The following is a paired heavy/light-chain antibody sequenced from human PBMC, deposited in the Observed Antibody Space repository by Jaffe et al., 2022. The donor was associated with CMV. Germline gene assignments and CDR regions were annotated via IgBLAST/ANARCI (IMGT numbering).Heavy chain of an antibody. CDR1: GFTFSDYY. CDR3: ARGLRRIKHYYGMDV. V-gene: IGHV3-11*01. J-gene: IGHJ6*02. D-gene: IGHD2-15*01. Sequence: QVQLVESGGGLVKPGGSLRLSCAASGFTFSDYYMSWIRQAPGKGLEWVSYISSSGSTIYYADSVKGRFTISRDNAKNSLYLQMNSLRAEDTAVYYCARGLRRIKHYYGMDVWGQGTTVTVSS. CDR2: ISSSGSTI.
Light chain of an antibody. Sequence: QSALTQPRSVSGSPGQSVTISCTGTSSDVGGYNYVSWYQQHPGKAPKLMIYDVSKRPSGVPDRFSGSKSGNTASLTISGLQAEDEADYYCCSYAGSYTFAVFGGGTKLTVL. J-gene: IGLJ3*02. CDR3: CSYAGSYTFAV. V-gene: IGLV2-11*01. CDR1: SSDVGGYNY. CDR2: DVS.